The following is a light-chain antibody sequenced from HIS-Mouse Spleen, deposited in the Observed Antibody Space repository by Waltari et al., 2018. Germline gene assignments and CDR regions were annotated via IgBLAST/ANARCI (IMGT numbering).Light chain of an antibody. J-gene: IGLJ3*02. V-gene: IGLV1-51*01. CDR3: GTWDSSLSAWV. Sequence: QSVLTQPPPVSAAPGQKVTISCSGSSPNIGNNYVSWYQQLPGTAPKLLIYDNNKRPSGIPDRFSGSKSGTSATLGITGLQTGDEADYYCGTWDSSLSAWVFGGGTKLTVL. CDR1: SPNIGNNY. CDR2: DNN.